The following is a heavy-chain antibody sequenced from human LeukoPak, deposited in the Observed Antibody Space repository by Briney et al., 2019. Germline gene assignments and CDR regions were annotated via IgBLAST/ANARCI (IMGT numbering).Heavy chain of an antibody. CDR3: ARARGYCSGGSCPDYYFGMDV. V-gene: IGHV4-30-2*01. CDR1: GGSISSGGYS. CDR2: IYHSENT. Sequence: SETLSLTGAVSGGSISSGGYSWSWIRQPPGKGLEWIGYIYHSENTYYNPSLKSRVTISEDRSKNQFSLKLSSVTAADTAVYFCARARGYCSGGSCPDYYFGMDVWGQGTTVTVSS. D-gene: IGHD2-15*01. J-gene: IGHJ6*02.